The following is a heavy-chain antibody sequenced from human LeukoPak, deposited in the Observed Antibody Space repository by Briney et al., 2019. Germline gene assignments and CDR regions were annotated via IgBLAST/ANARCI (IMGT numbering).Heavy chain of an antibody. CDR2: IYHSGST. V-gene: IGHV4-4*02. J-gene: IGHJ4*02. D-gene: IGHD1-26*01. CDR1: GGSISSSNW. Sequence: PSETLSLTCAVSGGSISSSNWWSWVRQPPGKGLEWIGEIYHSGSTNYNPSLKSRVTISVDKSKNQFSLKLSSVTAADTAVYYCAKSSGSYYPSCFDYWGQGTLVTVSS. CDR3: AKSSGSYYPSCFDY.